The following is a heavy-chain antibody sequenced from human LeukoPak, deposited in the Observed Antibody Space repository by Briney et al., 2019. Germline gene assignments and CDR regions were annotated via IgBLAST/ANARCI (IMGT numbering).Heavy chain of an antibody. CDR1: GFIFNNYD. V-gene: IGHV3-21*04. CDR3: AKTTVPAAIEYYFDY. J-gene: IGHJ4*02. CDR2: VSSSSTYI. Sequence: PGGSLRLSCEASGFIFNNYDMNWVRQAPGKGLEWVSSVSSSSTYILYGDSVKGRFTISRDNAKNSLYLQMNSLRAEDTAVYYCAKTTVPAAIEYYFDYWGQGTLVTVSS. D-gene: IGHD2-2*01.